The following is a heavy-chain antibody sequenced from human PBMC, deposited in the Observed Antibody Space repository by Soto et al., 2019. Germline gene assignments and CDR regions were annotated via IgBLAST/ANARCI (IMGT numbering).Heavy chain of an antibody. CDR3: ARIVVVPAAILYYYYYYMDV. D-gene: IGHD2-2*01. CDR1: GGSFSGYY. V-gene: IGHV4-34*01. Sequence: QVQLQQWVAGLLKPSETLSLTCAVYGGSFSGYYWSWIRQPPGKGLEWIGEINHSGSTNYNPSLKSRFTISVDTSKNQFSLKLSSVTAADTAVYYCARIVVVPAAILYYYYYYMDVWGKGTTVTVSS. CDR2: INHSGST. J-gene: IGHJ6*03.